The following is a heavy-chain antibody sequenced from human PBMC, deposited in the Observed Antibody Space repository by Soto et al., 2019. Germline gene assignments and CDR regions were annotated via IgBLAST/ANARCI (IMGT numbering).Heavy chain of an antibody. CDR2: ISGSGGST. V-gene: IGHV3-23*01. J-gene: IGHJ4*02. Sequence: EVQLLESGGGLVQPGGSLRLSCAASGFTFSSYAMSWVRQAPGKGLEWVSAISGSGGSTYYADSVKGRFTISRDNSKNTLYLQMNSLRAEDTAVYYCAKAPTLLWFGELLQSRNFFDYWGQGTLVTVSS. CDR1: GFTFSSYA. CDR3: AKAPTLLWFGELLQSRNFFDY. D-gene: IGHD3-10*01.